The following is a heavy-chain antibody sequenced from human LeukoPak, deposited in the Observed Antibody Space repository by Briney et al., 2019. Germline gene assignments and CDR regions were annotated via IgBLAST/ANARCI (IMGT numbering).Heavy chain of an antibody. CDR2: IYHSGST. D-gene: IGHD3-10*01. CDR3: ARNMVRGVIINY. V-gene: IGHV4-38-2*02. CDR1: GYSISSGYY. J-gene: IGHJ4*02. Sequence: SETLSLTCTVSGYSISSGYYWGWIRQPPGKGLEWIGSIYHSGSTYYNPSLKSRVTISVDTSKNQFSLKLGPVTAADTAVYYCARNMVRGVIINYWGQGTLVTVSS.